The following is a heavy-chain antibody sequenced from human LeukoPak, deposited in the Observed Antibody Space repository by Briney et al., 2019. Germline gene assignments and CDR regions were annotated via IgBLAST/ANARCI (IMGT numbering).Heavy chain of an antibody. V-gene: IGHV3-30*02. CDR1: GFTFSTYG. J-gene: IGHJ4*02. CDR3: AKVVRYYYDSSGSALDY. Sequence: GGSLRLSCAASGFTFSTYGMHWVRQAPGKGLEWVAFIRYDGSNTHYADSVKGRFTISRDNSKNTLYLQMSSLRAEDTAMYYCAKVVRYYYDSSGSALDYWGQGTLVTVSS. CDR2: IRYDGSNT. D-gene: IGHD3-22*01.